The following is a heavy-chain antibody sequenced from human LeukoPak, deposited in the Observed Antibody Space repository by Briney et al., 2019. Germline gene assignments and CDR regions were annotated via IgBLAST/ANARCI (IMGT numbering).Heavy chain of an antibody. CDR3: ARSLNRVWFGELLFAY. Sequence: ASVKVSCKASGYTFTGYYMHWVRQALGQGFEWMGWINPNSGGTNYAQKFQGWVTMTRDTSISTAYMGLSRLRSDDTAVYYCARSLNRVWFGELLFAYWGQGTLVTVSS. D-gene: IGHD3-10*01. CDR1: GYTFTGYY. V-gene: IGHV1-2*04. CDR2: INPNSGGT. J-gene: IGHJ4*02.